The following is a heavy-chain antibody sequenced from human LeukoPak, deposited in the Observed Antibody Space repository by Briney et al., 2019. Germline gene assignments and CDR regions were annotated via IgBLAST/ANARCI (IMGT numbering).Heavy chain of an antibody. CDR1: GYTFSGYY. D-gene: IGHD3-16*01. J-gene: IGHJ4*02. V-gene: IGHV1-2*02. CDR3: VREGGGRGSYYADY. Sequence: ASVKVSCKASGYTFSGYYMHWVRQAPGQGLQWMGWINPNNGGTYYAQKFQGRVTMTRDTSISTVYMELSRLRSDDTAVYYCVREGGGRGSYYADYWGQGTLVTVSS. CDR2: INPNNGGT.